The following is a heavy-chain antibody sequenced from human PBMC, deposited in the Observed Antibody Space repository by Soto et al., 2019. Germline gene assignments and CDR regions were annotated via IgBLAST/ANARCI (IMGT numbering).Heavy chain of an antibody. CDR2: ISGSGGST. CDR3: AKSPYSGYDSNWFDP. CDR1: GFTFSSYA. Sequence: PGGSLRLSCAASGFTFSSYAMNWVRQAPGKGLEWVSAISGSGGSTYYADSVKGRFTISRDNSKNMLYLQMNSLRAEDTAVYYCAKSPYSGYDSNWFDPWGQGTLVTVSS. D-gene: IGHD5-12*01. V-gene: IGHV3-23*01. J-gene: IGHJ5*02.